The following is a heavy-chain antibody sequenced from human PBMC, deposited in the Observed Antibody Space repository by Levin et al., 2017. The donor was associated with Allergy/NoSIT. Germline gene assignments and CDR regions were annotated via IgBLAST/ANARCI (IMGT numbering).Heavy chain of an antibody. CDR2: INPSTGST. J-gene: IGHJ4*02. Sequence: ASVKVSCKPSGDTFTTYFIHWVRQAPGQGLEWMGVINPSTGSTIYAQRFQGRVTMTRDTSTSTVYMELTSLISEDTAVYYCAREATPGCFDYWGQGTLVTVSS. CDR1: GDTFTTYF. CDR3: AREATPGCFDY. V-gene: IGHV1-46*01. D-gene: IGHD1-1*01.